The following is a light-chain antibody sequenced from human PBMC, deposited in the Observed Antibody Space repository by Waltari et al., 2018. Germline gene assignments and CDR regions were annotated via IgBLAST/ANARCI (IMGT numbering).Light chain of an antibody. J-gene: IGKJ4*01. V-gene: IGKV3-11*01. CDR1: QSVSNY. CDR2: DAS. CDR3: QQRSNWPLT. Sequence: EIVLTQSPATLPLSPGERATLSCRASQSVSNYLAWYQQKPGQAPRLLIYDASNRATGIPARFSGSGSGTDFTLIISSLEPEDFAVYYCQQRSNWPLTFGGGTKVEIK.